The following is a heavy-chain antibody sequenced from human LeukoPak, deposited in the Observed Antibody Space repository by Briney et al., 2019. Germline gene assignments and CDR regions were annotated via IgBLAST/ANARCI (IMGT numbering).Heavy chain of an antibody. Sequence: ASVKVSCKASGYTFSSFDINWVRQATGQRLEWMGWMSPNSGNTGYAQKFQDRLTMTRDTSIGTVYMELSSLTSDDTAVYYCARGWISGAISEHYFENWGQGTLVTVSS. D-gene: IGHD4-23*01. J-gene: IGHJ4*02. CDR3: ARGWISGAISEHYFEN. CDR2: MSPNSGNT. V-gene: IGHV1-8*01. CDR1: GYTFSSFD.